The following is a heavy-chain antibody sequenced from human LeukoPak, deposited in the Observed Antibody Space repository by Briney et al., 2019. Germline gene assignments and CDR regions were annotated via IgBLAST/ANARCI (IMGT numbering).Heavy chain of an antibody. Sequence: EASVTVSCKASGYTFTSYGISWVRQAPGQGLEWMGWISAYNGNTNYAQKLQGRVTMTTDTSTSTAYMELRSLRSDDTAVYYCARAAPLWFGELLFAWFDPGPGNPGHRLL. CDR1: GYTFTSYG. CDR3: ARAAPLWFGELLFAWFDP. J-gene: IGHJ5*02. CDR2: ISAYNGNT. V-gene: IGHV1-18*01. D-gene: IGHD3-10*01.